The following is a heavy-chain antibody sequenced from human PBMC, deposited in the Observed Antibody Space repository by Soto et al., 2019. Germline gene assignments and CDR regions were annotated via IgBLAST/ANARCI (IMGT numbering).Heavy chain of an antibody. CDR3: ARAIATGPLDP. Sequence: QVQLVQSGAEVKKPGASVKISCKASGYTFTRYTMNWVRQAPGQRLEWMGWINPDNGNTKSSQKFQDRVIITRDTSASTAYMDLSSLRSEDTAVYYFARAIATGPLDPWGQGTLVTVSS. CDR2: INPDNGNT. V-gene: IGHV1-3*01. CDR1: GYTFTRYT. J-gene: IGHJ5*02. D-gene: IGHD2-15*01.